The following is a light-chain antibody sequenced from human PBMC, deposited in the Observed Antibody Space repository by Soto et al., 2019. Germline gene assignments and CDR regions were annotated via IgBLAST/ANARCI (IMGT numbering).Light chain of an antibody. V-gene: IGKV3-20*01. CDR2: GAS. Sequence: EIVLTQSPGTQSLSPGQRATLPCRASQSVSSNLAWYQQKPGQAPRLLIYGASNRATGIPDRFSSSGSGTDFTLTISRLEPEDFAVYDCQQYGSSGTFGQGTKVDIK. CDR1: QSVSSN. CDR3: QQYGSSGT. J-gene: IGKJ1*01.